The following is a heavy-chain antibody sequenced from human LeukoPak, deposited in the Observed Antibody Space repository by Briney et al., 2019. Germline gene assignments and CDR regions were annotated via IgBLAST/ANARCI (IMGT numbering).Heavy chain of an antibody. CDR2: INQSGST. CDR1: GESFSGYY. CDR3: ASIAMGIAARGWFDP. J-gene: IGHJ5*02. V-gene: IGHV4-34*01. Sequence: SETLSLTCAVYGESFSGYYWSWIRQPPGKGLEWLGEINQSGSTNYNPSLKSRVTISVDTSKNQFSLKLSSVTAADTAVYYCASIAMGIAARGWFDPWGQGTLVTVSS. D-gene: IGHD6-6*01.